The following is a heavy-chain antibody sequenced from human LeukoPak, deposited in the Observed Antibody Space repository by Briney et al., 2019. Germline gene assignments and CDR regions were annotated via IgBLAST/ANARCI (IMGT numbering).Heavy chain of an antibody. J-gene: IGHJ6*03. CDR2: IYSSDNT. CDR3: AKDSWTDFWSGYSDMDV. Sequence: PGGSLRLSCAASGFTVSGNYMSWVRQAPGKGLEWVSVIYSSDNTYYIDSVKGRFTISRDNSKNTLYLQMNSLRAEDTAVYYCAKDSWTDFWSGYSDMDVWGKGTTVTVSS. V-gene: IGHV3-53*01. CDR1: GFTVSGNY. D-gene: IGHD3-3*01.